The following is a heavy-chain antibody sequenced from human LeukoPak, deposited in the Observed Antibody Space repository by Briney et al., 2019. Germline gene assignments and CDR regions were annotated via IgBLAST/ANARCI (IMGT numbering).Heavy chain of an antibody. CDR3: AALVGATLAGVYYFDY. D-gene: IGHD1-26*01. CDR1: GFTFSSYS. CDR2: IGGSTNTI. Sequence: PGGSLRLSCAASGFTFSSYSMNWVRQAPGKGLEWVSYIGGSTNTIYYADSVEGRFTISRDNAKNSLYLQMNSLRAEDTAVYYCAALVGATLAGVYYFDYWGQGTLVTVSS. J-gene: IGHJ4*02. V-gene: IGHV3-48*01.